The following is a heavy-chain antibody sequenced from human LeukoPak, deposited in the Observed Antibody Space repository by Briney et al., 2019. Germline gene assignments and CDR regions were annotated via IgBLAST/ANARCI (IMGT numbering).Heavy chain of an antibody. CDR2: IYPGDSDT. CDR1: GYSFTSYW. J-gene: IGHJ6*02. V-gene: IGHV5-51*01. Sequence: GQSLQISCKGSGYSFTSYWIGWVRQMPGKGLEWMGIIYPGDSDTRYSPSFQGQVTISADKSISTAYLQWSSLKPSDTAMYYCARLSGYSGYDYLYYYYGMDVWGQGTTVTVSS. CDR3: ARLSGYSGYDYLYYYYGMDV. D-gene: IGHD5-12*01.